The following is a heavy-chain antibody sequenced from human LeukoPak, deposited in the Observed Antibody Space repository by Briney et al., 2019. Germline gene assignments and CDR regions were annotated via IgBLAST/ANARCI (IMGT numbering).Heavy chain of an antibody. V-gene: IGHV4-59*08. D-gene: IGHD6-19*01. CDR1: GGSINSNY. Sequence: SETLSLTCTVSGGSINSNYWSWIRQPPGKGLEWIGYIYYSGSTNYNPSLKSRVTISVDTSKNQFSLKLSSVTAADTAVYYCAREAVAGASFDLWGRGTLVTVSS. CDR3: AREAVAGASFDL. CDR2: IYYSGST. J-gene: IGHJ2*01.